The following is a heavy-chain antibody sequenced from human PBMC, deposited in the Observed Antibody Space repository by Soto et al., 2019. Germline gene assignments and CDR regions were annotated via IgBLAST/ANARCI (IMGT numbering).Heavy chain of an antibody. Sequence: QVQLVQSGAEVKKPGASVKVSCKASGYTFTGYYMHWVRQAPGQGLEWMGWINPNSGGTNYAQKFQGRVTMTRDTYNSTAYMELSRLRSDDTAVYYCARDRGEAVAGIKPNPHFDYWGQGTLVNVSS. CDR3: ARDRGEAVAGIKPNPHFDY. D-gene: IGHD6-19*01. CDR2: INPNSGGT. CDR1: GYTFTGYY. J-gene: IGHJ4*02. V-gene: IGHV1-2*02.